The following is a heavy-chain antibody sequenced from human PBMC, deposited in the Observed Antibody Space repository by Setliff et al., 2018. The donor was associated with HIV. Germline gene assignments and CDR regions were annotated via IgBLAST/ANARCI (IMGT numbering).Heavy chain of an antibody. Sequence: ASVKVSCKASGYTFTSYAIHWVRQAPGQRLEWMGWLRTGTGDTSYSVKFQGRLTMTRDTSTNTVYMELSSLTSEDTAVYYCAGGRSRYYYDGSGYYVDYWGQGTLVTVSS. CDR1: GYTFTSYA. CDR3: AGGRSRYYYDGSGYYVDY. CDR2: LRTGTGDT. J-gene: IGHJ4*02. V-gene: IGHV1-3*04. D-gene: IGHD3-22*01.